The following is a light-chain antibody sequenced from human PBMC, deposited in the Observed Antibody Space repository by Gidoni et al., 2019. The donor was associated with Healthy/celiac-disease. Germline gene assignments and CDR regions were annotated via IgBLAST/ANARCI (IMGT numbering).Light chain of an antibody. J-gene: IGKJ1*01. CDR2: AAS. CDR3: QKYNSAPWT. V-gene: IGKV1-27*01. CDR1: QGIINY. Sequence: DIQMTQSPSSLSASVGDRVTITCRASQGIINYLAWYQQKPGKVPKLLIYAASTLQSGVPSRISGSGSGTDFTLTISSLQPEDVATYYCQKYNSAPWTFXQXTKVXIK.